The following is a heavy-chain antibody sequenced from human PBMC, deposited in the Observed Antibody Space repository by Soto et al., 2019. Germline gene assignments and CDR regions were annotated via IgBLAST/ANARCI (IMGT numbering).Heavy chain of an antibody. CDR3: ARVLTAAGFDY. J-gene: IGHJ4*02. CDR1: GYTFTSSG. D-gene: IGHD6-13*01. V-gene: IGHV1-18*01. CDR2: ISAYNGNT. Sequence: VQLVQSGAAVKKHWASVKVSCKASGYTFTSSGISWVRQAPGQGLAWMGWISAYNGNTNYEQKLQGRVTMTTDTSTSTAYMELRRLRSDDTAVYYCARVLTAAGFDYWGQGTLVTVSS.